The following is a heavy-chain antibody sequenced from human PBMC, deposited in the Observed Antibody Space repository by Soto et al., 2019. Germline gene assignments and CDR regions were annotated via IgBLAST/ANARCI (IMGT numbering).Heavy chain of an antibody. CDR1: GFTFSSYG. CDR2: ISYDGSNK. D-gene: IGHD6-6*01. J-gene: IGHJ6*02. Sequence: SLRLSCAASGFTFSSYGMHWVRQAPGKGLEWVAVISYDGSNKYYADSVKGRFTISRDNSKNTLYLQMNSLRAEDTAVYYCAKESRQQLVLYYYYGMDVWGQGTTVTVSS. V-gene: IGHV3-30*18. CDR3: AKESRQQLVLYYYYGMDV.